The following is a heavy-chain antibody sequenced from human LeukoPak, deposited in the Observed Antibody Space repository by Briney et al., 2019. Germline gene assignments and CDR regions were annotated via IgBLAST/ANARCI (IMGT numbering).Heavy chain of an antibody. CDR2: ISSSSSYI. D-gene: IGHD5-18*01. V-gene: IGHV3-21*04. J-gene: IGHJ4*02. Sequence: PGGSLRLSCAASGFTFSSYSMNWVRQAPGKGLEWVSSISSSSSYIYYADSVKGRFTISRDNAKNTLYLQMNILRAEDTAVYFCAKDLDGDTAMTTDYWGQGTLVTVSS. CDR3: AKDLDGDTAMTTDY. CDR1: GFTFSSYS.